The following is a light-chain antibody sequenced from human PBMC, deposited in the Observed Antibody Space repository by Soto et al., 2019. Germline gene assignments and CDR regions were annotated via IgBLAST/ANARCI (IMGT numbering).Light chain of an antibody. Sequence: QAVVTQEPSLTVSPGGTVTLTCASSTGAVTSAYYPNWFQQKPGQAPRALIYSTSYKHSWTPARFSGSLLGGKAALTLSGVQPEDEAEYYCLLYYGGAQGRVFGGGTQLTVL. CDR2: STS. V-gene: IGLV7-43*01. J-gene: IGLJ3*02. CDR3: LLYYGGAQGRV. CDR1: TGAVTSAYY.